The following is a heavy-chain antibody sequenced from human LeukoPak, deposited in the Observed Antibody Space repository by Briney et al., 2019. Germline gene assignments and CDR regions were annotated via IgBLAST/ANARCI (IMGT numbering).Heavy chain of an antibody. V-gene: IGHV3-11*01. CDR3: ARLLLWFGESSYGMGV. D-gene: IGHD3-10*01. CDR2: ISSSGSTI. CDR1: GFTFSDYY. Sequence: GGSLRLSCAASGFTFSDYYMSWIRQAPGKGLEWVSYISSSGSTIYYADSVKGRFTISRDNAKNSLYLQMNSLRAEDTAVYYCARLLLWFGESSYGMGVWGQGTTVTVSS. J-gene: IGHJ6*02.